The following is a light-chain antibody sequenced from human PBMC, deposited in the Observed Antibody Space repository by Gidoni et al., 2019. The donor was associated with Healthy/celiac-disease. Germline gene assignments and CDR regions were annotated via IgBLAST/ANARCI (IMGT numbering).Light chain of an antibody. V-gene: IGKV3-15*01. CDR2: GAS. J-gene: IGKJ1*01. CDR1: QSVSSN. CDR3: QQYNNWPPWT. Sequence: DTVTTQSAATLSVSPGERATLSCRARQSVSSNLAWYQQQPGQAPRLLIYGASTRATGIPARFSGSGSGTEFTLTISSLQSEDFAVYYCQQYNNWPPWTFXQXTKVEIK.